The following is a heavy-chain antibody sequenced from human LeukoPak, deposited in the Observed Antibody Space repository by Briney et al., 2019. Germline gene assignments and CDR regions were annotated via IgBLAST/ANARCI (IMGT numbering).Heavy chain of an antibody. CDR3: ARDNSVGDIAWWFDP. D-gene: IGHD3-10*01. CDR2: INPTGTGT. Sequence: GASVKVSCQASGYTFINNWMHWVRQAPGQGLEWIGLINPTGTGTLYAQKFQGRVTMTRDMSTRTDYMELSSLRSEYTAVYYCARDNSVGDIAWWFDPWGQGTLVTVS. CDR1: GYTFINNW. J-gene: IGHJ5*02. V-gene: IGHV1-46*01.